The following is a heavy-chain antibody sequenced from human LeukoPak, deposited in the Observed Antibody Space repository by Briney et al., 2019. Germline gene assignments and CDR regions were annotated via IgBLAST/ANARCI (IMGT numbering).Heavy chain of an antibody. CDR2: IQYDGSNK. D-gene: IGHD3-10*01. J-gene: IGHJ4*02. CDR1: GFTFSTYG. V-gene: IGHV3-30*02. CDR3: AKDNGSGSYGF. Sequence: GGSLRLSCAASGFTFSTYGMHWVRQAPGKGLEWVAFIQYDGSNKYYADSVKGRFTISRDNSKDTLYLQMNSLRTEDTAVYYCAKDNGSGSYGFGGQGTLVTVSS.